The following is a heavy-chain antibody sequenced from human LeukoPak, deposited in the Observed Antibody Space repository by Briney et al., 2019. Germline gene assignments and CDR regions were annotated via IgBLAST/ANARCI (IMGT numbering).Heavy chain of an antibody. D-gene: IGHD3-22*01. Sequence: GGSLRLSCAASGFTFGSYSMHWVRQAPGKGLEWVAVISYDGRNTYYAKSVKGRFTISRDNSKNTLYLQMNSLRAEDTAVYYCATRSIYYYYFDYWGQGTLVTVSS. CDR3: ATRSIYYYYFDY. V-gene: IGHV3-30*04. CDR1: GFTFGSYS. J-gene: IGHJ4*02. CDR2: ISYDGRNT.